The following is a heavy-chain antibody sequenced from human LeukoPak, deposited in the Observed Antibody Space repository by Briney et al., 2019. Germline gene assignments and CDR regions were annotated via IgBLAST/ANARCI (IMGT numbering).Heavy chain of an antibody. CDR3: ARGNMITFGGVIGPVLDY. V-gene: IGHV4-38-2*02. CDR1: GYSISSGYY. J-gene: IGHJ4*02. CDR2: MYHSGST. Sequence: SETLSLTCTVPGYSISSGYYWGWIRQPPGKGLEWIGSMYHSGSTYYNPSLKSRVTISVDTSKNQFSLKLSSVTAADTAVYYCARGNMITFGGVIGPVLDYWGQGTLVTVSS. D-gene: IGHD3-16*02.